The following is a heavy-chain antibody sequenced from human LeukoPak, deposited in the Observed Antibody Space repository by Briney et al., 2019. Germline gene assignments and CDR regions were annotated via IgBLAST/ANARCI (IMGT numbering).Heavy chain of an antibody. CDR1: GFNLRTYW. J-gene: IGHJ6*02. CDR3: ARDPGYYYYGMDV. CDR2: INGEGSRI. Sequence: GGSLRLSCAVTGFNLRTYWIHWVRHSPGRGLEWVARINGEGSRISYADSVRGRFTISRDNAKNTAYLQMNSLRAEDTALYYCARDPGYYYYGMDVWGQGP. V-gene: IGHV3-74*01.